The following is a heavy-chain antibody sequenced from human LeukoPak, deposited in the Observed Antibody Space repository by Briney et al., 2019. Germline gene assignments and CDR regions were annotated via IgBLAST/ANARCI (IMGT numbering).Heavy chain of an antibody. Sequence: GGSLRLSCAASGFTFSNYAMSWVRQAPGKRLEWVSAITGSAADTYSADSVKGRFTISRDNSRNTLYLQMNSLRAEDTAVYYFATPPVGSGSHYGLAVWGKGTTVTVSS. CDR2: ITGSAADT. CDR3: ATPPVGSGSHYGLAV. CDR1: GFTFSNYA. J-gene: IGHJ6*04. D-gene: IGHD3-10*01. V-gene: IGHV3-23*01.